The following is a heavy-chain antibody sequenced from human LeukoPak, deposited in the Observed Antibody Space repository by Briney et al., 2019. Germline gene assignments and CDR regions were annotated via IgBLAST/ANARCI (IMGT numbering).Heavy chain of an antibody. CDR1: GFTFSSYA. J-gene: IGHJ4*02. D-gene: IGHD2-2*03. V-gene: IGHV3-23*01. CDR2: ISGSGGST. CDR3: AKDLSLDIVVVPAATPLDY. Sequence: GGSLRLSCAASGFTFSSYAMSWVRQAQGKGLEWVSAISGSGGSTYYADSVKGRFTISRDNSKNTLYLQMNSLRAEDTAVYYCAKDLSLDIVVVPAATPLDYWGQGTLVTVSS.